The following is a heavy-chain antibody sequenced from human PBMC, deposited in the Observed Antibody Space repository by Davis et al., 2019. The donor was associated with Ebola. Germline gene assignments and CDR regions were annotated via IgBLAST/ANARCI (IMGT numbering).Heavy chain of an antibody. J-gene: IGHJ4*02. D-gene: IGHD5-18*01. CDR3: AKEGASGYSYGYGGY. CDR2: ISGSGGST. CDR1: GFTFSSYA. Sequence: PGGSLRLSCAASGFTFSSYAMSWVRQAPGKGLEWVSAISGSGGSTYYADSVKGRFTIFRDNAKNTLYLQMNSLRAEDTAVYYCAKEGASGYSYGYGGYWGQGTLVTVSS. V-gene: IGHV3-23*01.